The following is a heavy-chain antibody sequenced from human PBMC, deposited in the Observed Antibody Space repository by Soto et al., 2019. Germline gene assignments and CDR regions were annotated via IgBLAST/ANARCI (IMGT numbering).Heavy chain of an antibody. D-gene: IGHD3-10*01. V-gene: IGHV3-48*03. Sequence: GGSLGLCCAASRLSFDRIALPWVLQARGKGLEWISYISSSGSTAYYASSLEGRFTISRDNANNSVYLQMDSLRAEDTALSYCTRAAWSPYLSLSRGPAALVTVSS. CDR2: ISSSGSTA. CDR3: TRAAWSPYLSLS. J-gene: IGHJ4*02. CDR1: RLSFDRIA.